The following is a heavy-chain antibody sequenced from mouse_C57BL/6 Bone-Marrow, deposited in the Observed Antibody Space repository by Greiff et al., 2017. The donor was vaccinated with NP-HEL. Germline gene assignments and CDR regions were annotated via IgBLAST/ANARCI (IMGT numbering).Heavy chain of an antibody. J-gene: IGHJ4*01. V-gene: IGHV1-22*01. Sequence: VQLQQSGPELVKPGASVKMSCKASGYTFTDYNMHWVKQSHGKSLEWIGYINPNNGGTSYNQKFKGKATLTVNKSSSTAYMELRSLTSEDSAVYYCARGFDGYWRYYYAMDYWGQGTSVTVSS. CDR1: GYTFTDYN. CDR2: INPNNGGT. CDR3: ARGFDGYWRYYYAMDY. D-gene: IGHD2-3*01.